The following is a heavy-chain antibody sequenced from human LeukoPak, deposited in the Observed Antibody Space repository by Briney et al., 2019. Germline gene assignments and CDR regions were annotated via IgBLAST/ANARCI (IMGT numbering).Heavy chain of an antibody. J-gene: IGHJ4*02. V-gene: IGHV3-23*01. CDR2: ISGSGGST. Sequence: GGSLRLSCAASGFTFGSYAMSWVRQAPGKGLEWVSAISGSGGSTYYADSVKGRFTISRDNSKNTLYLQMNSPRAEDTAVYYCAAEYFDSSGSHLADGLDYWGQGTLVTVSS. D-gene: IGHD3-22*01. CDR3: AAEYFDSSGSHLADGLDY. CDR1: GFTFGSYA.